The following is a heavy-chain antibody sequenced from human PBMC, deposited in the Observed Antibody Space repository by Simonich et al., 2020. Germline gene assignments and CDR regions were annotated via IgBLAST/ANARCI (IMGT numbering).Heavy chain of an antibody. CDR2: IYSGGST. J-gene: IGHJ4*02. CDR1: GFTVSSNY. CDR3: ARWTATGYYFDY. Sequence: EVQLVESGGGLIQPGGSLRLSCAASGFTVSSNYMSWVRQGPGKGGGVGVVIYSGGSTYYADSVKGRFTISRDNSKNTLYLQINSLRAEDTAVYYCARWTATGYYFDYWGQGTLVTVSS. D-gene: IGHD1-1*01. V-gene: IGHV3-53*01.